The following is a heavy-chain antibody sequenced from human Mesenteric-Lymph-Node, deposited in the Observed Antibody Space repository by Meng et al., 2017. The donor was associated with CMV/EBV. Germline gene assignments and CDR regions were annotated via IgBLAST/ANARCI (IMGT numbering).Heavy chain of an antibody. V-gene: IGHV4-39*07. J-gene: IGHJ4*02. CDR2: IYYSGST. Sequence: WIRQPPGKGLEWIGSIYYSGSTYYNPSLKSRVTISIDTSKNQFSLKLSSVTAADTAVYYCARDQAVVVIQPEDYWGQGTLVTVSS. CDR3: ARDQAVVVIQPEDY. D-gene: IGHD2-2*01.